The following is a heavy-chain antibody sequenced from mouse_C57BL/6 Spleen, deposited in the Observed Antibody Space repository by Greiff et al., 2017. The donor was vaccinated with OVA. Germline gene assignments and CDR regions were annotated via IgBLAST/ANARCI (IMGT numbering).Heavy chain of an antibody. V-gene: IGHV1-69*01. D-gene: IGHD3-1*01. Sequence: QVQLKQPGAELVMPGASVKLSCKASGYTFTSYWMHWVKQRPGQGLEWIGEIDPSDSYTNYNQKFKGKSTLTVDKSSSTAYMQLSSLTSEDSAVYYCARSGDSRYFDYWGQGTTLTVSS. CDR2: IDPSDSYT. CDR3: ARSGDSRYFDY. CDR1: GYTFTSYW. J-gene: IGHJ2*01.